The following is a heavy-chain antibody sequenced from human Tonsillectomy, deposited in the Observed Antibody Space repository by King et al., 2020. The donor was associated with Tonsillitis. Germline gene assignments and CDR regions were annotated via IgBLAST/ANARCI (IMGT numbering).Heavy chain of an antibody. CDR3: ARDRGEMATLDY. CDR2: IWYDGSNK. D-gene: IGHD5-24*01. J-gene: IGHJ4*02. V-gene: IGHV3-33*01. Sequence: VQLVESGGGVVQPGRSLRLSCAASGFTFSSYGMHWVRQAPGKGLEWVAVIWYDGSNKYYADTGKGRLTISRDNSKNTLYLQMNSLRAEDTAVYYCARDRGEMATLDYWGQGTLVTVSS. CDR1: GFTFSSYG.